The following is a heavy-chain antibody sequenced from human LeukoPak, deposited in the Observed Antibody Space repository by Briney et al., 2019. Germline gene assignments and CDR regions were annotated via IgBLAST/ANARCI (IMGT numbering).Heavy chain of an antibody. CDR3: ARDPGIPAGVGGY. V-gene: IGHV1-2*02. D-gene: IGHD6-13*01. J-gene: IGHJ4*02. CDR1: GYTFTGYY. CDR2: INPNSGGT. Sequence: ASVKVSCKASGYTFTGYYMHWVRQAPGQGLEWMGWINPNSGGTNYAQKFQGRVTMTRDTSISTAYMELSRLRSDDTAVYYCARDPGIPAGVGGYWGQGTLVTVSS.